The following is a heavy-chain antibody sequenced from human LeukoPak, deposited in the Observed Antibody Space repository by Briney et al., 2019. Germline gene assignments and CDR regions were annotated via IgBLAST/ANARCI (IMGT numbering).Heavy chain of an antibody. V-gene: IGHV4-38-2*02. CDR3: ARRWVATETFDF. CDR1: GYSISSDYY. J-gene: IGHJ4*02. Sequence: SETLSLTCTVSGYSISSDYYWDWIRQPPGKGLKWIGSISRRGDSYSNPSLESRVTISVDTSKNQFSLRLSSVTAADTAVYYCARRWVATETFDFWGQGALVTVSS. D-gene: IGHD5-12*01. CDR2: ISRRGDS.